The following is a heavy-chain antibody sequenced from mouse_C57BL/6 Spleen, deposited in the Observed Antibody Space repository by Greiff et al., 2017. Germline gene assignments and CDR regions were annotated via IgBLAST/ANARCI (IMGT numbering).Heavy chain of an antibody. Sequence: EVQRVESGGDLVKPGGSLKLSCAASGFTFSSYGMSWVRQTPDKRLEWVATISSGGSYTYYPDSVKGRFTISRDNAKNTLYLQMSSLKSEDTAMYYCARHALGYFDYWGQGTTLTVSS. CDR2: ISSGGSYT. CDR3: ARHALGYFDY. V-gene: IGHV5-6*01. J-gene: IGHJ2*01. D-gene: IGHD4-1*01. CDR1: GFTFSSYG.